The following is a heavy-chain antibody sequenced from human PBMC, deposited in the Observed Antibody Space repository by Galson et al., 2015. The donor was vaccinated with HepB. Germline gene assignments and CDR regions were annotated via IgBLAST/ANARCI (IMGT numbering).Heavy chain of an antibody. V-gene: IGHV4-59*01. Sequence: SQTLSLTCTVASGSISMYYWSWIRLPPGEGLEWLGFIYYSGSTNYNPPLKSRVTISVGTSKNQFSLKLSSVTAADTAVYYCARAYDFWSGYYPLLGAFDIWGQGTMVTVSS. CDR1: SGSISMYY. CDR3: ARAYDFWSGYYPLLGAFDI. J-gene: IGHJ3*02. CDR2: IYYSGST. D-gene: IGHD3-3*01.